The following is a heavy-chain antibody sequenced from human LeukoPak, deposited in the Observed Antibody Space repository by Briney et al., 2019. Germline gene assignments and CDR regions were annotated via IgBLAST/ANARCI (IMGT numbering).Heavy chain of an antibody. Sequence: PGGSLRLSCAASGFTFSSYGMHWVRQAPGKGLEWVAVISYDGSNKYYADSVKGRFTISRDNSKNTLYLQMNSLRAEDTAVYYCAKDLYSGYDGDYFDYWGQGTLVTVSS. CDR1: GFTFSSYG. J-gene: IGHJ4*02. CDR3: AKDLYSGYDGDYFDY. V-gene: IGHV3-30*18. D-gene: IGHD5-12*01. CDR2: ISYDGSNK.